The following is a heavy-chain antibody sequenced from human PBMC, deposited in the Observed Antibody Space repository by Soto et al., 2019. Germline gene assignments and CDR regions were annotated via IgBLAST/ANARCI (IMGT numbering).Heavy chain of an antibody. V-gene: IGHV4-59*01. CDR2: IYYSGST. CDR1: GGSISSYY. J-gene: IGHJ5*02. Sequence: SETLSLTCTVSGGSISSYYWSWIRQPPGEGLEWIGYIYYSGSTNYNPSLKSRVTISVDTSKNQFSLKLSSVTAADTAVYYCARGSWYGYNWFDPWGQGTLVTVSS. CDR3: ARGSWYGYNWFDP. D-gene: IGHD6-13*01.